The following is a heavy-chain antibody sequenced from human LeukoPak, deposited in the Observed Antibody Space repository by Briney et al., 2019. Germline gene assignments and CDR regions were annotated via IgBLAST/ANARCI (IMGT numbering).Heavy chain of an antibody. CDR1: GFTFSSYS. D-gene: IGHD3-22*01. J-gene: IGHJ5*02. V-gene: IGHV3-21*01. CDR2: ISSSSSYI. CDR3: AKNGDSSGYYYTYNWFDP. Sequence: GGSLRLSCAASGFTFSSYSMNWVRQAPGKGLEWVSSISSSSSYIYYADSVKGRLTISRDNAKNSLYLQMNSLKAEDTAVYYCAKNGDSSGYYYTYNWFDPWGQGTLVTVSS.